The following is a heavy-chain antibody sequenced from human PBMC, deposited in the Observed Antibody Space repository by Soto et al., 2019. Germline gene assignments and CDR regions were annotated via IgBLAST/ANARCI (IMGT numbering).Heavy chain of an antibody. Sequence: QVQLVQSGGEVKKPGASVTVSCKASGYTFINYHITWVRQAPGQGLEWMAWINTYNGMTDYAQKFQGRVTMTRDTSTSTAYMELRNLGSDYTAVYFCAKSPRGEMATDWGQGTVVTVSS. CDR1: GYTFINYH. D-gene: IGHD5-12*01. CDR3: AKSPRGEMATD. CDR2: INTYNGMT. V-gene: IGHV1-18*01. J-gene: IGHJ4*02.